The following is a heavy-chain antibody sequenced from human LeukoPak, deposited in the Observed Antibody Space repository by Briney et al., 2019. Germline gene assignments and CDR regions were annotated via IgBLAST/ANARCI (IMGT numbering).Heavy chain of an antibody. CDR3: ADLAGETEAFHV. Sequence: SETLSLTCTVSGGSISSGDYYWSWIRQPPGKGLEWIGYIYYDESTYYNPSLKSRITISVDTSKNQFSLRLRSVTAADTPVYYCADLAGETEAFHVWGQGTMVTVSS. CDR1: GGSISSGDYY. J-gene: IGHJ3*01. V-gene: IGHV4-30-4*01. D-gene: IGHD6-25*01. CDR2: IYYDEST.